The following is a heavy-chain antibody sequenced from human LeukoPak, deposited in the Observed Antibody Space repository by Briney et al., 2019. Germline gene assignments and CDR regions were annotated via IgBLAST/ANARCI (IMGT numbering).Heavy chain of an antibody. V-gene: IGHV1-18*01. CDR3: AIIYGDYTAGFDY. Sequence: ASVKVSCKASGYTFTSYGISWVRQAPGQGLEWMGWISAYNGNTNYAQKLQGRVTMTTDTSTSTAYMEVRSLRSDDAAVYYCAIIYGDYTAGFDYWGQGTLVSVSS. CDR1: GYTFTSYG. CDR2: ISAYNGNT. J-gene: IGHJ4*02. D-gene: IGHD4-17*01.